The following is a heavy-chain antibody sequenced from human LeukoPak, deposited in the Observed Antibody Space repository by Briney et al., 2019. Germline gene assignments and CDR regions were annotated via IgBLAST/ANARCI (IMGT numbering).Heavy chain of an antibody. CDR1: GFTFDDHG. Sequence: GGSLRLSCAASGFTFDDHGMSWVRQPPGKGLEWVSCISSSGSHIYSVDSVKGRFAISRDNAKNSLYLQMNSLRAEDTALYYSARGCFGELLFDHWGQGTLVTVPS. V-gene: IGHV3-20*04. J-gene: IGHJ4*02. D-gene: IGHD3-10*01. CDR3: ARGCFGELLFDH. CDR2: ISSSGSHI.